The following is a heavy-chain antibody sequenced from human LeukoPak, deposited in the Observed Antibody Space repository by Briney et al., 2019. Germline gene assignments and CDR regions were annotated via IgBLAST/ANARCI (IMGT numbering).Heavy chain of an antibody. D-gene: IGHD1-26*01. V-gene: IGHV4-39*01. J-gene: IGHJ4*02. Sequence: SDTLSLTCIVSVGSIRSSYYLVRIRQPPGKGLEWSGSGEYSGNTYYNPSLKSQLPISVDSSENQFSLKLSSVTAADTAVYFCARHEWDTYSSDYWGQGTLVTVSS. CDR3: ARHEWDTYSSDY. CDR1: VGSIRSSYY. CDR2: GEYSGNT.